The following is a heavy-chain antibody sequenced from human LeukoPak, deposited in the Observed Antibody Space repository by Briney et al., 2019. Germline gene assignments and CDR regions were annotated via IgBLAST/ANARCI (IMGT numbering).Heavy chain of an antibody. V-gene: IGHV4-34*01. CDR3: ARVGRVYYDSSGYYNY. CDR2: INHSGST. J-gene: IGHJ4*02. D-gene: IGHD3-22*01. Sequence: SETLSLTCAVSGYSISSGYYWSWIRQPPGKGLEWIGEINHSGSTNYNPSLKSRVTISVDTSKNQFSLKLSSVTAADTAVYYCARVGRVYYDSSGYYNYWGQGTLVTVSS. CDR1: GYSISSGYY.